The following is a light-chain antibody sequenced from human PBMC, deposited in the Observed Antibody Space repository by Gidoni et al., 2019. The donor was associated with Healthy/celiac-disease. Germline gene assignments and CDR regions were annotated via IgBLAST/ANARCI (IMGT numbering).Light chain of an antibody. CDR3: QQYNSYPWT. Sequence: DIQMTQSPSTLSESVGDSVTITCRASQSISSWLAWYQQKPGKAPKILIYKASSLESGVPSRFSGSGSGTEFTLTISSLQPDDFATYYCQQYNSYPWTFGQGTKVEIK. CDR1: QSISSW. J-gene: IGKJ1*01. V-gene: IGKV1-5*03. CDR2: KAS.